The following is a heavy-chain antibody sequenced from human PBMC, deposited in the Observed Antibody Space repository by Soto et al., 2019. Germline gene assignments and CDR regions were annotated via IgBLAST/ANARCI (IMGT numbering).Heavy chain of an antibody. V-gene: IGHV1-8*01. CDR3: ARFVRHQLPSIDY. Sequence: ASVKVSCKASGYTFTNYDINWVRQATGQGLEWMGWMNPSNGNTGYAQKFQGRVTMTRDTSISAAYMELSSLTSADTAVYYCARFVRHQLPSIDYWGQGALVTVSS. D-gene: IGHD3-10*01. CDR2: MNPSNGNT. CDR1: GYTFTNYD. J-gene: IGHJ4*02.